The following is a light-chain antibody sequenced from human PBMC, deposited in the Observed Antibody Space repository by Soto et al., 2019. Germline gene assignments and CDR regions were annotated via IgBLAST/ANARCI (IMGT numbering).Light chain of an antibody. Sequence: DIQMTQSPSTLSASLGDRVTITCRASQSISSWLAWYQQKPGKAPKLLIYDASSLESGVPSRFSGSGSGTEFTLTISSMKPDDFATDYCQQYNSYSTFGQGTKVDIK. CDR1: QSISSW. V-gene: IGKV1-5*01. J-gene: IGKJ1*01. CDR3: QQYNSYST. CDR2: DAS.